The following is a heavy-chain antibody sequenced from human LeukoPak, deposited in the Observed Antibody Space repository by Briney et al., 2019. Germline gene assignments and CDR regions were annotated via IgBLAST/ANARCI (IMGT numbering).Heavy chain of an antibody. CDR2: IYSGGST. V-gene: IGHV3-66*01. J-gene: IGHJ6*02. CDR1: GFTVSSNY. Sequence: LTGGSLRLSCAASGFTVSSNYMSWVRQAPGKGLEWVSVIYSGGSTYYADSVKGRFTISRDNSKNTLYLQMNSLRAEDTAVYYCARAANYYYGMDVWGQGTTVTVSS. CDR3: ARAANYYYGMDV.